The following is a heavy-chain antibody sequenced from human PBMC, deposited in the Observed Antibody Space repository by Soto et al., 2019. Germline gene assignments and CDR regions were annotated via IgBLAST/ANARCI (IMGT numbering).Heavy chain of an antibody. Sequence: QVQLVQSGAEVKKPGSSVKVSCKASGGTFSSYAISWVRQAPGQGLEWMGGIIPIFGTANYAQKFQGRVTITADESTSTAYMELSSLRSEDTAVYYCAREGLGDISGYYYHYYYGMDFWGQGTTVTVSS. CDR2: IIPIFGTA. CDR3: AREGLGDISGYYYHYYYGMDF. CDR1: GGTFSSYA. J-gene: IGHJ6*02. D-gene: IGHD3-22*01. V-gene: IGHV1-69*01.